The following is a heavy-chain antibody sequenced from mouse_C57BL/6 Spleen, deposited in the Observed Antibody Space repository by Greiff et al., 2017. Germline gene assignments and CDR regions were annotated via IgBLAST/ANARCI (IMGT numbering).Heavy chain of an antibody. V-gene: IGHV1-55*01. J-gene: IGHJ2*01. Sequence: QVQLQQPGAELVKPGASVKMSCKASGYTFTSYWITWVKQRPGPGLEWIGDIYPGSGSTNNNAKFKSQGTLTVDTSSSTAYMQLSSLTSEDSAVYYCARTEGCLYYFDYWGQGTTLTVSS. CDR3: ARTEGCLYYFDY. CDR1: GYTFTSYW. CDR2: IYPGSGST.